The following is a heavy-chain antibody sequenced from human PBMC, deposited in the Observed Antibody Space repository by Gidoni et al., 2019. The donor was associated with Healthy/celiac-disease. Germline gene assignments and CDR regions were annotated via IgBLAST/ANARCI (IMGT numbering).Heavy chain of an antibody. D-gene: IGHD2-2*01. CDR2: ISGSGGST. J-gene: IGHJ6*02. CDR1: GFTFSSDA. CDR3: AKRSVVVVPAALDV. Sequence: EVQLLESGGGLVQPGGSLRLSCAASGFTFSSDAMSWVRQAPGKGREWVSAISGSGGSTYYADSVKGRFTISRENSKNTLYLKMNSLRAEDTAVYYCAKRSVVVVPAALDVWGQGTTVTVSS. V-gene: IGHV3-23*01.